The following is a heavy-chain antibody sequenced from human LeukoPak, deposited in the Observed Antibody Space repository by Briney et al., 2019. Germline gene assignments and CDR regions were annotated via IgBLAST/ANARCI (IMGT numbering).Heavy chain of an antibody. J-gene: IGHJ4*02. CDR2: ISGSGGST. V-gene: IGHV3-23*01. Sequence: GGSLRLSCAASGFTFSSYAMSWVRQAPGKGLEWVSAISGSGGSTYYADSVKGRFTISRDNSKNTLYLQMNSLRAEDTAVYYCARDLGIAVAGTGYWGQGTLVTVSS. CDR3: ARDLGIAVAGTGY. D-gene: IGHD6-19*01. CDR1: GFTFSSYA.